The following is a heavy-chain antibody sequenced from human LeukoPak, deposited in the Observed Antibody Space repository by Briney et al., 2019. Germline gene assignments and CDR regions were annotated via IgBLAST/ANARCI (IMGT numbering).Heavy chain of an antibody. CDR2: IWYDGSNK. CDR3: ARGVTRYCSSTSCYYFDY. J-gene: IGHJ4*02. CDR1: RFTFSSYG. D-gene: IGHD2-2*01. V-gene: IGHV3-33*01. Sequence: PGGSLRLSCAASRFTFSSYGMHWVRQAPGKGLEWVAVIWYDGSNKYYADSVEGRFTISRDNSKHTLYLQINSLRAEDTAVYYCARGVTRYCSSTSCYYFDYWGQGTLVTVSS.